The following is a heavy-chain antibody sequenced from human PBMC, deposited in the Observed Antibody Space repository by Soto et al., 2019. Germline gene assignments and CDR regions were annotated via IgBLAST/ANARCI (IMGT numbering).Heavy chain of an antibody. CDR2: ISSSSSTI. CDR3: ARASRFLEWLSLNWFDP. Sequence: GGSLRLSCAASGFTFSSYSMNWVRQAPGKGLEWVSYISSSSSTIYYADSVEGRFTISRDNAKNSLYLQMNSLRDEDTAVYYCARASRFLEWLSLNWFDPWGQGTLVTVSS. CDR1: GFTFSSYS. J-gene: IGHJ5*02. V-gene: IGHV3-48*02. D-gene: IGHD3-3*01.